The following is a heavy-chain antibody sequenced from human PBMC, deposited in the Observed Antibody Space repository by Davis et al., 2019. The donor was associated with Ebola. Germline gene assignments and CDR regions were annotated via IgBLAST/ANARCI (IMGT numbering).Heavy chain of an antibody. CDR2: IVVGSGNT. CDR1: GFTFTSSA. D-gene: IGHD5-18*01. Sequence: AASVKVSCKASGFTFTSSAVQWVRQARGQRLEWIGWIVVGSGNTNYAQKFQERVTITRDMSTSTAYMELSSLRSEDTAVYYCAGGYSYGYWYFDLWGRGTLVTVSS. CDR3: AGGYSYGYWYFDL. V-gene: IGHV1-58*01. J-gene: IGHJ2*01.